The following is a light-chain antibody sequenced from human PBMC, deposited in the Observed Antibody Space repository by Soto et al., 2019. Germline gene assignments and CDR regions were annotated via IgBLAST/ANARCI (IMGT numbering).Light chain of an antibody. V-gene: IGKV1-9*01. CDR3: QQLNSSHLT. CDR2: AAS. Sequence: DIQLTQSPSFLSASVGYRVTITCRASQGISSYLGWYQQKPGKAPKLLIYAASTLESGVPSRFSGSGSGTEFTLTISSLQPEDFATYYCQQLNSSHLTFDAGTKVDIK. J-gene: IGKJ3*01. CDR1: QGISSY.